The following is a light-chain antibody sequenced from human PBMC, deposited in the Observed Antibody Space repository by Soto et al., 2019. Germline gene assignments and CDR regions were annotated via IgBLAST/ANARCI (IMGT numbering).Light chain of an antibody. Sequence: SVLTQPASVSGSPGQSITLSCTGTNSDVGAYNYVSWYQQHPGKAPKLMISDVSHRPSGVSNRFSGSKSGNTASLTISGLQAEDEADYYCSSYTSSSSGVFGTGTKLTVL. CDR2: DVS. CDR1: NSDVGAYNY. V-gene: IGLV2-14*01. CDR3: SSYTSSSSGV. J-gene: IGLJ1*01.